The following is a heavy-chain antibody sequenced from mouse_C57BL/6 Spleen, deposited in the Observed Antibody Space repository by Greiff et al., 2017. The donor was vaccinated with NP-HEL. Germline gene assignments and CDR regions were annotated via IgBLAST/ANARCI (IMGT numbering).Heavy chain of an antibody. Sequence: QVQLKESGAELARPGASVKLSCKASGYTFTSYGISWVKQRTGQGLEWIGEIYPRSGNTYYNEKFKGKATLTADKSSSTAYMELRSLTSEDYAVYFWAREGGLLRSAWFAYWGQGTLVTVSA. CDR3: AREGGLLRSAWFAY. V-gene: IGHV1-81*01. CDR1: GYTFTSYG. D-gene: IGHD1-1*01. CDR2: IYPRSGNT. J-gene: IGHJ3*01.